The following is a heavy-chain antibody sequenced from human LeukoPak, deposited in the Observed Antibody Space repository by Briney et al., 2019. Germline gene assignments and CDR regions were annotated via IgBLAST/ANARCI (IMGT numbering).Heavy chain of an antibody. CDR3: ARGGTQLTFPV. J-gene: IGHJ4*02. CDR1: GGSISSYY. D-gene: IGHD4/OR15-4a*01. Sequence: SETLSLTCSVSGGSISSYYWSWIRQPPGKGLEWIGYMYYSGSANYYPSLKSRVTMSVDTSKNHFSLNLTSVTAADTAVYYCARGGTQLTFPVWGQGTLVTVSS. CDR2: MYYSGSA. V-gene: IGHV4-59*01.